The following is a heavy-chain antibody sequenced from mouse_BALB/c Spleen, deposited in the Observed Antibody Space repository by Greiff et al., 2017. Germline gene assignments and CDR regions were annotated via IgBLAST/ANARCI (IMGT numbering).Heavy chain of an antibody. CDR3: AREDDGYDYYAMDY. CDR1: GYTFTDYA. Sequence: QVQLKESGAELVRPGVSVKISCKGSGYTFTDYAMHWVKQSHAKSLEWIGVISTYYGDASYNQKFKGKATMTVDKSSSTAYMELARLTSEDSAIYYCAREDDGYDYYAMDYWGQGTSVTVSS. CDR2: ISTYYGDA. V-gene: IGHV1S137*01. D-gene: IGHD2-3*01. J-gene: IGHJ4*01.